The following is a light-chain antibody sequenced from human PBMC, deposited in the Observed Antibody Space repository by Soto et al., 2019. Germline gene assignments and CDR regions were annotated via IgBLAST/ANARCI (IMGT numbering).Light chain of an antibody. CDR2: GNT. CDR1: SSNIGAGYD. V-gene: IGLV1-40*01. J-gene: IGLJ1*01. Sequence: QSVLTQPPSVSGAPGQRVTISCTGSSSNIGAGYDVPWYQQLPGTAPKLLIYGNTNRPSGVPDRFSGSKSGTSASPAITGLQAEDEADYYCQSHDTSLSGYVFGTGTKVTVL. CDR3: QSHDTSLSGYV.